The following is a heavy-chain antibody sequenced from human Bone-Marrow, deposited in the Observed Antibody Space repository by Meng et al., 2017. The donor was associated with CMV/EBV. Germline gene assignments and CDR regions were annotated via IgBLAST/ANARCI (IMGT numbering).Heavy chain of an antibody. J-gene: IGHJ3*02. CDR1: GFTFSSYS. CDR3: ARDPFIKAFDI. V-gene: IGHV3-21*01. Sequence: GGSLRLSCAASGFTFSSYSMNWVRQAPGKGLEWVSSISSSSSYIYYADSVKGRFTFSRDNAKKSLYLQMNSLRAEDTAVYYCARDPFIKAFDIWGQGTMVTVSS. CDR2: ISSSSSYI.